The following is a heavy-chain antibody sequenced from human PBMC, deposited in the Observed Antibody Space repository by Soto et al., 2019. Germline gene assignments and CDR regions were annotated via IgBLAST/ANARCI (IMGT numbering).Heavy chain of an antibody. CDR1: GYTFTSYD. CDR3: ARVAGGSYRYIVAFDI. Sequence: GASVKVSCKASGYTFTSYDINWVRQATGQGLEWMGWMNPNSGNTGYAQKFQGGVTMTRNTSISTAYMELSSLRSEDTAVYYCARVAGGSYRYIVAFDIWGQGTMVTVSS. J-gene: IGHJ3*02. V-gene: IGHV1-8*01. CDR2: MNPNSGNT. D-gene: IGHD3-16*02.